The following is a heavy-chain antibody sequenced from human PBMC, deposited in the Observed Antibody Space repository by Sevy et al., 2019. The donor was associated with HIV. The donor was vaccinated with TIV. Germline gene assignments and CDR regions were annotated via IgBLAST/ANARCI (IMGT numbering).Heavy chain of an antibody. CDR3: ARDGPGDYVWGSYRFSGAFDI. V-gene: IGHV3-48*02. J-gene: IGHJ3*02. D-gene: IGHD3-16*02. Sequence: GGSLRLSCAASGFTFSSYSMNWVRQAPGKGLEWVSYISSSSSTIYYADSVKGRFTISRDNDKNSLYLQMNSLRDEDTAVYYCARDGPGDYVWGSYRFSGAFDIWGQGTMVTVSS. CDR2: ISSSSSTI. CDR1: GFTFSSYS.